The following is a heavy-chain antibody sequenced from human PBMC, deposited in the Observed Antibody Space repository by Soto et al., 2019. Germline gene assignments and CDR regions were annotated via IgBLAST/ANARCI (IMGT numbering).Heavy chain of an antibody. J-gene: IGHJ6*02. CDR2: IWYDGSNK. CDR1: GFTFSSYG. Sequence: GGSLRLSCAASGFTFSSYGMHWVRQAPGKGLEWVAVIWYDGSNKYYADSVKGRFTISRDNSKNTLYLQMNSLRAEDTAVYYCARGDMRYDSSGLFPPVYYYYGMDVWGQGTTVTVSS. CDR3: ARGDMRYDSSGLFPPVYYYYGMDV. D-gene: IGHD3-22*01. V-gene: IGHV3-33*01.